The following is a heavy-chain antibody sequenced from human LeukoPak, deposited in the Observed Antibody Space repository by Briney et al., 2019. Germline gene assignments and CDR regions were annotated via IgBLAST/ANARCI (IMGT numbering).Heavy chain of an antibody. V-gene: IGHV3-48*01. CDR1: GFTLSSYS. CDR2: ISSSSITI. CDR3: ARLQGEMRFDY. J-gene: IGHJ4*02. D-gene: IGHD3-16*01. Sequence: PGGSLRLSCAASGFTLSSYSMNWVRQAPGKGLEWLSYISSSSITIYYADSVKGRFIISRDNAKNSLYLQMSSLRVEDTAVYYCARLQGEMRFDYWGQGTLVTVSS.